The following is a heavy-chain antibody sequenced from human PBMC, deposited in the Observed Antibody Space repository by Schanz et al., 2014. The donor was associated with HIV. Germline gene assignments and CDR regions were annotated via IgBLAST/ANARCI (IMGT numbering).Heavy chain of an antibody. J-gene: IGHJ5*02. Sequence: EVQLLESGGGLVQPGRSLRLSCAASGFTFDDYDMHWVRQVPGKGLEWVSSISWNSGSRGYADSVKGRFTISRDNDNDSLYLQMNSLRVEDTALYYCVKDSGTLVSGARWFDPWGQGTQVTVSS. V-gene: IGHV3-9*01. CDR1: GFTFDDYD. CDR2: ISWNSGSR. CDR3: VKDSGTLVSGARWFDP. D-gene: IGHD6-19*01.